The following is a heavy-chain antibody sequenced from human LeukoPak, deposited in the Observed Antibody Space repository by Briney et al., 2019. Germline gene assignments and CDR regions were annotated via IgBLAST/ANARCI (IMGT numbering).Heavy chain of an antibody. CDR2: ISGSGGSS. J-gene: IGHJ4*02. CDR1: GFTFSNYG. D-gene: IGHD6-13*01. V-gene: IGHV3-23*01. CDR3: AKDRPTVYSSSWLHFLDS. Sequence: GGSLRLSCAASGFTFSNYGMIWVRQAPGKGLEWVSGISGSGGSSYLADSVKGQFIISRDNSKNTLYLQMNSLRADDTAVYFCAKDRPTVYSSSWLHFLDSWGQGTLVTVSS.